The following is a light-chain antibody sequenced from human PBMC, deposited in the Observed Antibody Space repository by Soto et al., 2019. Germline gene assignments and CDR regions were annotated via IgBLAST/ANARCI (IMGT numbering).Light chain of an antibody. J-gene: IGLJ1*01. CDR3: AAWDDSLNGYV. V-gene: IGLV1-44*01. Sequence: QSVLTQPPSASGTPGQRVTISCSGSSSNIRSNTVNWYQQLPGTAPKLLIYSNNQRPSGVPDRFSGSKSGTSASLAISGLQSEDEADYYCAAWDDSLNGYVFGTGTKPTVL. CDR1: SSNIRSNT. CDR2: SNN.